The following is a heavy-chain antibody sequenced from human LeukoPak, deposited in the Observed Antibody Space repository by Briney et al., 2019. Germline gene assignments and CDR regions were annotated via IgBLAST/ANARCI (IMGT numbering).Heavy chain of an antibody. V-gene: IGHV3-30*18. J-gene: IGHJ1*01. Sequence: GGSLRLSCAASGFTLSDYGMHWVLQAPGKGLEWVAVMSYDGRDKYYTDSVKGRFTISRDNSKNTLYLQMNSLRAEDTAVYYCAKEINEDVVATLYWGQGTLVTVSS. CDR2: MSYDGRDK. CDR1: GFTLSDYG. CDR3: AKEINEDVVATLY. D-gene: IGHD5-12*01.